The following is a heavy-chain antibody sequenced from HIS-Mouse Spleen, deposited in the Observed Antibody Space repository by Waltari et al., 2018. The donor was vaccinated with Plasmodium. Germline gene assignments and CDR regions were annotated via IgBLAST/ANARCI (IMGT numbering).Heavy chain of an antibody. CDR1: GGSISRGGYY. CDR3: ARGRVLGTSSGYFDL. Sequence: QVQLQESGPGLVKPSQTLSLTCTVSGGSISRGGYYWSWIRQHPGKGLEWIGEINHSGSTNYNPSLKSRVTISVDTSKNQFSLKLSSVTAADTAVYYCARGRVLGTSSGYFDLWGRGTLVTVSS. J-gene: IGHJ2*01. CDR2: INHSGST. V-gene: IGHV4-31*03. D-gene: IGHD3-10*01.